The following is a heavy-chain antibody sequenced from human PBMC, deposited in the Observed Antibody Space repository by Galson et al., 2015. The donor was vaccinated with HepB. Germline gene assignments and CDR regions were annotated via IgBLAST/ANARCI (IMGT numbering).Heavy chain of an antibody. V-gene: IGHV3-74*01. D-gene: IGHD5-24*01. CDR3: AKDHGGPNDD. CDR2: INEDGSSR. CDR1: GVTLSRYW. Sequence: SLRLSCAASGVTLSRYWVHWVRQVPGKGLVWVARINEDGSSRAYADSVRGRCTISRDNAKNMLYLEMSSLRAEDTAVYYCAKDHGGPNDDWGQGTLVTVSS. J-gene: IGHJ4*02.